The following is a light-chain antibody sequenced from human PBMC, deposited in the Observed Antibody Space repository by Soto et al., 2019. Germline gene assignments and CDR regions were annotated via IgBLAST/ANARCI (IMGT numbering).Light chain of an antibody. Sequence: QSVLTQPASVSGSPGQSITISCTGTSSAVGGYTYVSWYQQHPGKAPKLMIYDVSDRPSGISNRFSGSKSGNTASLTISGLQAEDEADYYCSSYTSSSTVVVFGGGTKLTVL. V-gene: IGLV2-14*01. CDR2: DVS. CDR1: SSAVGGYTY. CDR3: SSYTSSSTVVV. J-gene: IGLJ2*01.